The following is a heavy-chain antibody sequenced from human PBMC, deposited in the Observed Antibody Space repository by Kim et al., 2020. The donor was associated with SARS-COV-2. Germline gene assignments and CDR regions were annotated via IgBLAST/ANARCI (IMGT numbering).Heavy chain of an antibody. V-gene: IGHV3-15*01. CDR3: TTVPVVVAAPNWFDP. J-gene: IGHJ5*02. D-gene: IGHD2-15*01. Sequence: APGKGRFTISRDDSKNTLYLQMSSLKTEDTAVYYCTTVPVVVAAPNWFDPRGQGTLVTVSS.